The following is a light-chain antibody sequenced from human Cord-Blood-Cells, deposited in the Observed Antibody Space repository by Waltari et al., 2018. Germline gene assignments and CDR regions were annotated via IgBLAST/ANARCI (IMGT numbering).Light chain of an antibody. CDR3: SSYTSSSTVV. Sequence: QSALTQPASVSGSPGQSITISCTGTSSDGGGYNYVSWYQQHPGKAPKPMIYEVSHRPSGVSNGFSDTKSGNTASRTISGHQAEDEADYYCSSYTSSSTVVFGGGTQLTVL. V-gene: IGLV2-14*01. J-gene: IGLJ2*01. CDR2: EVS. CDR1: SSDGGGYNY.